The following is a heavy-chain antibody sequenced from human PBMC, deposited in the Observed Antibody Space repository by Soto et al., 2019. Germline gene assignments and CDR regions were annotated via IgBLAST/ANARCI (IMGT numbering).Heavy chain of an antibody. Sequence: TVSLTAASCGGSLCSNISSWNCIRQSPSRGLEWLGRTYYRSKWYNDYAVSVKSRITINPDTSKNQFSLQLNSVTPEDTAVYYCARIQWLDYFDYWGQGTLVTVSS. CDR3: ARIQWLDYFDY. V-gene: IGHV6-1*01. CDR1: GGSLCSNISS. D-gene: IGHD6-19*01. CDR2: TYYRSKWYN. J-gene: IGHJ4*02.